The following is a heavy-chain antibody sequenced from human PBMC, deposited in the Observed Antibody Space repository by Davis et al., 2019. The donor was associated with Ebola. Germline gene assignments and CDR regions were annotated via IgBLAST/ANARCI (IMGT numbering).Heavy chain of an antibody. CDR1: GFTVSSNY. V-gene: IGHV4-30-4*08. CDR2: IYYSGST. D-gene: IGHD2-2*02. CDR3: ARGEVRYCSSTSCYNYGMDV. Sequence: LRLSCAASGFTVSSNYMSWVRQAPGKGLEWFGYIYYSGSTYYNPSLKSRVTISVDTSKNQFSLKLSSVTAADTAVYYCARGEVRYCSSTSCYNYGMDVWGQGTTVTVSS. J-gene: IGHJ6*02.